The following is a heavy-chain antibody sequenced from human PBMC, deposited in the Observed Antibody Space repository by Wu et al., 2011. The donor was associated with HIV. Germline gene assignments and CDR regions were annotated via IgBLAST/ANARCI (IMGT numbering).Heavy chain of an antibody. CDR2: INPSSGGT. CDR1: GYTFTDYY. D-gene: IGHD2-15*01. Sequence: QVLLVQSGAEVKKPGASVKVSCQASGYTFTDYYIHWVRQAPGQGLEWMGWINPSSGGTKTAQNFQGRVIMTRDASISTAYMELSNLRSDDTAVYYCARETKGVVVVVAATSHFDYWGQGTLATVSS. CDR3: ARETKGVVVVVAATSHFDY. J-gene: IGHJ4*02. V-gene: IGHV1-2*02.